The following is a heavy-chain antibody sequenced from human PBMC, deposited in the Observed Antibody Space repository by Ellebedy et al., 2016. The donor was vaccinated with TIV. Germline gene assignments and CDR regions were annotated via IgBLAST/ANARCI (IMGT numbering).Heavy chain of an antibody. CDR3: ARDGSTSGWFDIDY. CDR2: IWNDGNKK. Sequence: GESLKISCAPSGFTFSSYGMHSVRQAPGKGLEWVAVIWNDGNKKYYADFVKGRFTISKDNSKNRLYLQMNSLRAEDTAVYYCARDGSTSGWFDIDYWGRGTLVTVSS. CDR1: GFTFSSYG. J-gene: IGHJ4*02. D-gene: IGHD6-19*01. V-gene: IGHV3-33*01.